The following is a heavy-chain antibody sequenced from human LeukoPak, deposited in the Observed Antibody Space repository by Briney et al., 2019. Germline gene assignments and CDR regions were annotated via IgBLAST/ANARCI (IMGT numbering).Heavy chain of an antibody. V-gene: IGHV4-59*08. CDR2: IYYSGST. CDR3: ARLGYDSSGYYYPPYYGMDV. Sequence: SETLSLTCTVSGGSISSYYWSWIRQPPGKGLEWIGYIYYSGSTNYNPSLKSRVTISVDTSKNQFSLKLSSVTAADTAVYYCARLGYDSSGYYYPPYYGMDVWGQGTTVIV. CDR1: GGSISSYY. D-gene: IGHD3-22*01. J-gene: IGHJ6*02.